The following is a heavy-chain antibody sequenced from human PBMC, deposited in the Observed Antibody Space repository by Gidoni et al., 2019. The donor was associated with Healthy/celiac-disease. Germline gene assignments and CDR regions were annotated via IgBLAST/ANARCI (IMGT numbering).Heavy chain of an antibody. D-gene: IGHD3-3*01. CDR2: IYYSGST. CDR3: APYDFWSGYHFDY. J-gene: IGHJ4*02. Sequence: QLQLQESGPGLVKPSETLSLTCTVSGGSISSSSYYWGWIRQPPGKGLEWIGSIYYSGSTYYNPSLKSRVTISVDTSKNQFSLKLSSVTAADTAVYYCAPYDFWSGYHFDYWGQGTLVTVSS. V-gene: IGHV4-39*01. CDR1: GGSISSSSYY.